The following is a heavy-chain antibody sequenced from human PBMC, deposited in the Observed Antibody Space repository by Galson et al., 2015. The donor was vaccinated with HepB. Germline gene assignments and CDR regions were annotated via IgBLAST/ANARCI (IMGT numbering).Heavy chain of an antibody. CDR3: ARPPRYCSSTSCFHFDL. Sequence: SLRLSCAASGFAFSSYAMHWVRQAPGKGLEWVAVISYDGSNKYYADSVKGRFTISRDNSKNTLYLQMNSLRAEDTAVYYCARPPRYCSSTSCFHFDLWGRGTLVTVSS. V-gene: IGHV3-30*04. CDR1: GFAFSSYA. J-gene: IGHJ2*01. D-gene: IGHD2-2*01. CDR2: ISYDGSNK.